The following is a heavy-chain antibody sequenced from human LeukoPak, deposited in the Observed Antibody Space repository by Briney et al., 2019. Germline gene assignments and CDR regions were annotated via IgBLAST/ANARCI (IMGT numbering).Heavy chain of an antibody. CDR1: GYTFTSYA. J-gene: IGHJ4*02. D-gene: IGHD6-6*01. CDR2: INTNTGNP. CDR3: AREVVRFDY. Sequence: ASVKVSCKASGYTFTSYAMNWVRQAPGQGLEWMGWINTNTGNPTYAQGFTGRFVLSLDKSVSTTYLQISSLKAEDTAVYYCAREVVRFDYWGQGTLVAVSS. V-gene: IGHV7-4-1*02.